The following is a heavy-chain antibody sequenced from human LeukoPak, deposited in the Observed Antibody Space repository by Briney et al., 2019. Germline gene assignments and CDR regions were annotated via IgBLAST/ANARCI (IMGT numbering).Heavy chain of an antibody. J-gene: IGHJ4*02. D-gene: IGHD3-10*01. Sequence: EPSETLSLTCTVSGGSISSSSYYWGWIRQPPGKGLEWIGSIYYSGSTYYNPSLKSRVTISVDTSKNQFSLKLSSVTAADTAVYYCARAGVGGMVRGVIDYWGQGTLVTVSS. CDR3: ARAGVGGMVRGVIDY. V-gene: IGHV4-39*07. CDR1: GGSISSSSYY. CDR2: IYYSGST.